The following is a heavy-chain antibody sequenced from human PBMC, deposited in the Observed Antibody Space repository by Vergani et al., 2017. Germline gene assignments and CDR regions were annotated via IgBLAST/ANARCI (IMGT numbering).Heavy chain of an antibody. CDR3: VKGYCSGLFDK. V-gene: IGHV3-43*01. J-gene: IGHJ4*02. Sequence: EVQLVESGGVVVQPGGSLRLSCAASGFIFDNFTMHWVRQAPGKGLEGVSLISGDGERTNYADSVKGRFTISRDNSKDSLYLQMNSLRTEDTAFYYLVKGYCSGLFDKWGQGTLVTVSS. CDR2: ISGDGERT. CDR1: GFIFDNFT. D-gene: IGHD3-10*01.